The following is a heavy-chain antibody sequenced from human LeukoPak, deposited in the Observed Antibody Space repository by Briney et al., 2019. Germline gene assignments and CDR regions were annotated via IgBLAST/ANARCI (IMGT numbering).Heavy chain of an antibody. CDR2: IWYDGSNK. J-gene: IGHJ6*02. Sequence: GGSLRLSCAASGFTFSSYGMHWVRQAPGKGLEWVAVIWYDGSNKYYADSVKGRFTISRDNSKNTLYLQMNSLRPEDTALYYCAKDKDFWSGYYRGVPYYYGLDVWGQGTTVTVSS. V-gene: IGHV3-30*02. CDR1: GFTFSSYG. D-gene: IGHD3-3*01. CDR3: AKDKDFWSGYYRGVPYYYGLDV.